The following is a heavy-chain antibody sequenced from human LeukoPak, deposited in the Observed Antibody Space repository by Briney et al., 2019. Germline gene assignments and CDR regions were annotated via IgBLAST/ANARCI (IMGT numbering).Heavy chain of an antibody. CDR2: ISYNGHNK. CDR3: AKDLEVPILDY. V-gene: IGHV3-30*18. J-gene: IGHJ4*02. CDR1: GFTFSRYG. Sequence: GGSLRLSCAASGFTFSRYGLHWVRQAPAKGLEWVALISYNGHNKYYADSVKGRFTISRDNSKNTLYLQMNGLRAEDTAVYYCAKDLEVPILDYWGQGTLVTVSS. D-gene: IGHD1-1*01.